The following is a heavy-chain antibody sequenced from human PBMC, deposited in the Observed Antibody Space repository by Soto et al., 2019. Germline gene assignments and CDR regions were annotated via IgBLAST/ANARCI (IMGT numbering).Heavy chain of an antibody. CDR1: GFTFSSYA. D-gene: IGHD3-3*01. Sequence: GGSLRLSCAASGFTFSSYAMSWVRQAPGKGLEWVSAISGSGGSTYYADSVKGRFTISRDNSKNTLYLQMNSLRAEDTAVYYCAKDGGFYDFSSGYYSHFDYWGQGTLVTVSS. V-gene: IGHV3-23*01. CDR3: AKDGGFYDFSSGYYSHFDY. CDR2: ISGSGGST. J-gene: IGHJ4*02.